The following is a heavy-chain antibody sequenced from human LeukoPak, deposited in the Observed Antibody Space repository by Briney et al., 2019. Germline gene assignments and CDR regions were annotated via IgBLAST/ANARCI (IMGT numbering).Heavy chain of an antibody. Sequence: GGSLRLSCAASGFTFSSYTMSWVRQAPGKGLEGVSTITTSDGNTYYADSVKGRFTVSRDNSKNTLFLQMNSLRAEDTAVYYCAKDGGLWVSAHWGDSWGRGTLVTVSS. CDR3: AKDGGLWVSAHWGDS. D-gene: IGHD7-27*01. CDR2: ITTSDGNT. V-gene: IGHV3-23*01. CDR1: GFTFSSYT. J-gene: IGHJ4*02.